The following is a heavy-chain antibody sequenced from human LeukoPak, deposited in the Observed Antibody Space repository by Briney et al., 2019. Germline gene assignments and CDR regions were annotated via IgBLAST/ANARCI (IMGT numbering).Heavy chain of an antibody. V-gene: IGHV1-2*02. J-gene: IGHJ4*02. CDR2: INSKSGDA. D-gene: IGHD3-3*01. CDR1: GYTFTAYY. CDR3: TRAPVMTIFGVAHDY. Sequence: ASVKVFCKASGYTFTAYYIHWVRQAPGQGLGWMGRINSKSGDAHYAQNFQDRVTLTRDPSITTAYMELTRLTSDDTAVYYCTRAPVMTIFGVAHDYWGQGVLVTVSS.